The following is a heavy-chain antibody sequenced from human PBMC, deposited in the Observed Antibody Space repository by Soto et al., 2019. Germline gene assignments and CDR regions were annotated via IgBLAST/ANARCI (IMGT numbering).Heavy chain of an antibody. CDR1: GYTFTSYG. V-gene: IGHV1-18*01. CDR3: AGQGGVTTGGAFDI. J-gene: IGHJ3*02. D-gene: IGHD4-17*01. CDR2: ISAYNGNT. Sequence: ASVKVSCKASGYTFTSYGISWVRQAPGQGLEWMGWISAYNGNTNYAQKLQGRVTMTTDTSTSTAYMELRSLGSDETAVYYCAGQGGVTTGGAFDIWGQGTMVTVSS.